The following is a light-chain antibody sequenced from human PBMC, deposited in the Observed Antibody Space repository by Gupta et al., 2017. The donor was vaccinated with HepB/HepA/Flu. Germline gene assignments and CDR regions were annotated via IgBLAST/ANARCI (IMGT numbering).Light chain of an antibody. Sequence: IVLTHSPRTLSLSPGERATLSCRASQSVSSSYLAWYQQKPGQAPRLLIYGASSRGTGIPDRFSGSGCGTDVTLTISRREHEDFAVYYCQQYGSSPPYTFGQGTKLEIK. CDR2: GAS. J-gene: IGKJ2*01. CDR1: QSVSSSY. V-gene: IGKV3-20*01. CDR3: QQYGSSPPYT.